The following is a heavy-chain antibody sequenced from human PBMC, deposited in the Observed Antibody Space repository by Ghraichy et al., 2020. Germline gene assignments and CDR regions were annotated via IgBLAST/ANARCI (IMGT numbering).Heavy chain of an antibody. Sequence: GGSLRLSCAASGFTFSSYWMSWVRQAPGKGLEWVANIKQDGSEKYYVDSVKGRFTISRDNAKNSLYLQMNSLRAEDTAVYYCAGASSGVVFDYWGQGTLVTVSS. CDR1: GFTFSSYW. J-gene: IGHJ4*02. CDR2: IKQDGSEK. V-gene: IGHV3-7*03. D-gene: IGHD3-3*01. CDR3: AGASSGVVFDY.